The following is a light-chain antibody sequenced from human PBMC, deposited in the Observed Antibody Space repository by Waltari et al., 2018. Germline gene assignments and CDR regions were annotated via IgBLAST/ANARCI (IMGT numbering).Light chain of an antibody. CDR2: AAF. Sequence: IQLTQSPSSLSASVGDRVTITCRASQGISSYLAWYQQKPGKAPNLLIYAAFTLQSGVPSRFSGSGSGTYFTLTISSLQPEDFATYYCQQFNTYPLTFGQGTRLEIK. CDR1: QGISSY. CDR3: QQFNTYPLT. J-gene: IGKJ5*01. V-gene: IGKV1-9*01.